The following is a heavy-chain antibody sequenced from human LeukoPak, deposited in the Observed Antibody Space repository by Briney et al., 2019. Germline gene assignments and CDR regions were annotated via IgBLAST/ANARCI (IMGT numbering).Heavy chain of an antibody. CDR2: TSYEGTNK. D-gene: IGHD6-19*01. J-gene: IGHJ3*02. V-gene: IGHV3-30*14. CDR3: AREYSSGWYPDDAFDI. Sequence: GRSLRLSCAASGFIFSNYALHWVRQAPGKGLEWVALTSYEGTNKYYADSVKGRFTISRDNSKNTLYLQMNSLRAEDTAVYYCAREYSSGWYPDDAFDIWGQGTMVTVSS. CDR1: GFIFSNYA.